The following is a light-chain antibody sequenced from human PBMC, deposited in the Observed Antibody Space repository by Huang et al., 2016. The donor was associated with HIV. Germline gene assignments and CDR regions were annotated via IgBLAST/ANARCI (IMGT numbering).Light chain of an antibody. Sequence: IQLTQSPSSLSASVGDSVTITCRASQGISSYLAWDQQKPGKAPKLLIYAASTLQSGVPSRFSGSGSGTDFTLTISSLQPEDFATYYCQQLNSYPYTFGQGTKLEIK. J-gene: IGKJ2*01. CDR2: AAS. CDR1: QGISSY. CDR3: QQLNSYPYT. V-gene: IGKV1-9*01.